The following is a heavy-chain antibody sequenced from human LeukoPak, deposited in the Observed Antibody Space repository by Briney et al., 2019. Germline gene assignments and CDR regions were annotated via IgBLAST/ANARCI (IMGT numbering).Heavy chain of an antibody. D-gene: IGHD1-26*01. J-gene: IGHJ4*02. V-gene: IGHV3-9*01. Sequence: PGGSLRLSCAASGLTFDDYAMHWVRQAPGKGLEWVSGIIWNSGSIGYADSVKGRFTISRDNAKNSLYLQMNSLRAEDTALYYCARADSGSYYYFDYWGQGTLVTVSS. CDR1: GLTFDDYA. CDR3: ARADSGSYYYFDY. CDR2: IIWNSGSI.